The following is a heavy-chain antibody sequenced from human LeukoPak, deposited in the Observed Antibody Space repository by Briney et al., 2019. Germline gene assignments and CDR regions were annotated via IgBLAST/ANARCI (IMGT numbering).Heavy chain of an antibody. CDR3: ARDPVPRGITGTTFHYYYYYMDV. CDR1: GFTFSSYA. CDR2: ISSNGGST. D-gene: IGHD1-7*01. Sequence: GGSLRLSCAASGFTFSSYAMHWVRQAPGKGLEYVSAISSNGGSTYYANSVKGRFTISRDNSKNTLYLQMGSLRAEDMAVYYCARDPVPRGITGTTFHYYYYYMDVWGKGTTVAVSS. V-gene: IGHV3-64*01. J-gene: IGHJ6*03.